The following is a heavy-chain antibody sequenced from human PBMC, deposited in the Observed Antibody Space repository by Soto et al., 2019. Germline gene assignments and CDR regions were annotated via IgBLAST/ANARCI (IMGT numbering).Heavy chain of an antibody. CDR3: FGCLGSNWLDP. CDR1: GGSFSTYY. CDR2: INHSGNT. J-gene: IGHJ5*02. D-gene: IGHD3-10*01. V-gene: IGHV4-34*01. Sequence: NPSETLSLTCAVYGGSFSTYYWNWIRQPPGKGLEWIGEINHSGNTQYNPSLKSRVTMSLDTSKNQFSLKLTSVTAADTAVYYCFGCLGSNWLDPWGQGTLVTVSS.